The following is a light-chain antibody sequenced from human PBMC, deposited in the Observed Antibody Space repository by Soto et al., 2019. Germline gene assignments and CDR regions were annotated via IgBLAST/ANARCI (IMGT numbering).Light chain of an antibody. V-gene: IGKV3-20*01. Sequence: EIVLTQSPGSLSLSPGERATLSCRPSQSVSSSYLGWYQQKPGQAPRLLIYGASSRATGIPDRFSGSGSGTDFTLTISRLEPEDFAVYYYQPYGSSPYTFGQGTQLEIK. CDR1: QSVSSSY. J-gene: IGKJ2*01. CDR2: GAS. CDR3: QPYGSSPYT.